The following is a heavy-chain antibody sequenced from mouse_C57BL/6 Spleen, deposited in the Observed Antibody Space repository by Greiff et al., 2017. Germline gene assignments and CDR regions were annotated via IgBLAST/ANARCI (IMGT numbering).Heavy chain of an antibody. CDR3: ARGEGVVALPAMDY. V-gene: IGHV5-4*01. Sequence: EVQGVESGGGLVKPGGSLKLSCAASGFTFSGYAMSWVRQTPEKRLEWVATISDGGSYTYYPDNVKGRFTISRDNAKNNLYLQMSHLKSEDTAMYYCARGEGVVALPAMDYWGQGTSVTVSS. CDR2: ISDGGSYT. CDR1: GFTFSGYA. D-gene: IGHD1-1*01. J-gene: IGHJ4*01.